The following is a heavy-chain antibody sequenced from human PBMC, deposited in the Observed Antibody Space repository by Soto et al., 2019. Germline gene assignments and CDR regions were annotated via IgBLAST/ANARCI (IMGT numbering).Heavy chain of an antibody. CDR1: GGTFSSYT. Sequence: ASVKVSCKASGGTFSSYTISWVLQAPGQGLEWMGRIIPILGIANYAQKFQGRVTITADKSTSTAYMELSSLRSGDTAVYYCASSTGYSSGWYDAAEYFQHWGQGTLVTVSS. CDR2: IIPILGIA. D-gene: IGHD6-19*01. J-gene: IGHJ1*01. V-gene: IGHV1-69*02. CDR3: ASSTGYSSGWYDAAEYFQH.